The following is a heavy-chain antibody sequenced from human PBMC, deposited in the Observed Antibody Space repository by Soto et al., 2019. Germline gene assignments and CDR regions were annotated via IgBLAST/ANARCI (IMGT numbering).Heavy chain of an antibody. CDR1: GYTFTSYG. J-gene: IGHJ3*02. D-gene: IGHD6-6*01. CDR3: ARDSAIAARVAFDI. V-gene: IGHV1-18*04. CDR2: ISAYNGNT. Sequence: ASVKVSCKASGYTFTSYGISWVRQAPGQGLEWMGWISAYNGNTNYAQKLQGRVTMTTDTSTSTAYMELRSLRSDDTAVYYCARDSAIAARVAFDIWGQGTMVTVSS.